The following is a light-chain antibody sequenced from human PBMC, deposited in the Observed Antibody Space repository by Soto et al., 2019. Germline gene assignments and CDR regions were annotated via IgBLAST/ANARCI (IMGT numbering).Light chain of an antibody. V-gene: IGKV3-15*01. Sequence: EIGMTESPATLSVSPAERATLSCRASQSFSNNLAWYQKKPGQAPRLLIYGASTSATGIPARFSGSGSGTEFTLTISSLQSEDFAVYYCQQYNNWWTFGQGTKVDIK. J-gene: IGKJ1*01. CDR1: QSFSNN. CDR2: GAS. CDR3: QQYNNWWT.